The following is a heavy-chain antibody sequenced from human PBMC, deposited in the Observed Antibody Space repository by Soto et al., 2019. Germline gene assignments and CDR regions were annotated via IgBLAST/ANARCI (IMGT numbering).Heavy chain of an antibody. CDR1: GYAFTTYG. CDR2: ISAHNGNT. V-gene: IGHV1-18*01. Sequence: QVHLVQSGAEVKKPGASVKVSCKGSGYAFTTYGITWVRQAPGQGLEWMGWISAHNGNTNYAQKLPGRVTGTRDTSTRTAYMELRSLRSDVTAVYYCARGRYGDYWGQGALVTVSS. D-gene: IGHD1-1*01. CDR3: ARGRYGDY. J-gene: IGHJ4*02.